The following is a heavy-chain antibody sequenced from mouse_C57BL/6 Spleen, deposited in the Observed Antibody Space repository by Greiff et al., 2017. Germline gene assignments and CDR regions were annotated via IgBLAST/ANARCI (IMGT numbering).Heavy chain of an antibody. V-gene: IGHV1-64*01. Sequence: QVQLQQPGAELVKPGASVKLSCKASGYTFTSYWMHWVKQRPGQGLEWIGMIHPNSGSTNYNEKFKSKATLTVDKSSSTAYMQLSSLTSEDSAVYYCARSLGNGAMDYWGQGTSVTVSS. J-gene: IGHJ4*01. D-gene: IGHD2-1*01. CDR1: GYTFTSYW. CDR3: ARSLGNGAMDY. CDR2: IHPNSGST.